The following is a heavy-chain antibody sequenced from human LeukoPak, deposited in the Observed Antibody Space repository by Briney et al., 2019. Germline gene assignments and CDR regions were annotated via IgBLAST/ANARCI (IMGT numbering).Heavy chain of an antibody. D-gene: IGHD5-24*01. V-gene: IGHV3-64*01. CDR1: GFTFSSYA. CDR2: ISSNGGST. J-gene: IGHJ4*02. CDR3: ARSDSSVEMATTN. Sequence: PGGSLRLSCAASGFTFSSYAMHWVRQAPGKGLEYVSAISSNGGSTYYANSVKGRFTISRDNSKNTLYLQMGSLRAEDMAVYYCARSDSSVEMATTNWGQGTLVTVPS.